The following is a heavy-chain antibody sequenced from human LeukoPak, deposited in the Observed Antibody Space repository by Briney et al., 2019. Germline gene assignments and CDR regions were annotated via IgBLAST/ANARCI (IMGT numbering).Heavy chain of an antibody. CDR1: GFTFSSYS. D-gene: IGHD2-2*01. J-gene: IGHJ6*03. CDR3: ARDLRWSRYAGAMDV. Sequence: GGSLRLSCAASGFTFSSYSMNWVRQAPGKGLEWVSSISSSSSYIYYADSVKGRFTISRDNAKNSLYLQVNSLRAEDTAVYYCARDLRWSRYAGAMDVWGKGTTVTVSS. CDR2: ISSSSSYI. V-gene: IGHV3-21*01.